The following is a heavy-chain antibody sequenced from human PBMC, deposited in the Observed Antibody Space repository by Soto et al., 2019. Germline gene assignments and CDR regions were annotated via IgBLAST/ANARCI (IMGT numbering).Heavy chain of an antibody. J-gene: IGHJ4*02. CDR2: INPNSGGT. CDR3: ARDWVTGTTPVGGY. V-gene: IGHV1-2*02. D-gene: IGHD1-7*01. Sequence: ASVKVSCKASGYTFTGYYLHWVRQAPGQGLEWMGWINPNSGGTNYAQKFQGRVTMTRDTSISTAYMELSRLRSDDTAVYYCARDWVTGTTPVGGYWGQGTLVTVSS. CDR1: GYTFTGYY.